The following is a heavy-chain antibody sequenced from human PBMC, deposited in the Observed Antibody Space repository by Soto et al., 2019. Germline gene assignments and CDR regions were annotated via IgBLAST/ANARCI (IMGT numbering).Heavy chain of an antibody. Sequence: SVKVSCKASGFTFTSSSVQWVRQARGQRLEWIGWIVVGSGNTNYAQKFQERVTITRDMSTSTAYMELSSLRSEDTAVYYCAAGSTVNRAGAFDIWGQGTMVTVSS. CDR3: AAGSTVNRAGAFDI. CDR2: IVVGSGNT. V-gene: IGHV1-58*01. CDR1: GFTFTSSS. J-gene: IGHJ3*02. D-gene: IGHD4-17*01.